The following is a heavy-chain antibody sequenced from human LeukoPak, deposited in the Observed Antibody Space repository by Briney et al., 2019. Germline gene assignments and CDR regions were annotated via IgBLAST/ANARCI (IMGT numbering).Heavy chain of an antibody. V-gene: IGHV1-46*03. CDR2: INPSGGST. D-gene: IGHD2-2*01. J-gene: IGHJ4*02. CDR3: ARETPDIVVVPAARLDY. Sequence: ASVKVSCKASGYTFTSYYMHWVRRAPGQGLEWMGIINPSGGSTSYAQKFQGRVTMTRDTSTSTVYMELSSLRSEDTAVYYCARETPDIVVVPAARLDYWGQGTLVTVSS. CDR1: GYTFTSYY.